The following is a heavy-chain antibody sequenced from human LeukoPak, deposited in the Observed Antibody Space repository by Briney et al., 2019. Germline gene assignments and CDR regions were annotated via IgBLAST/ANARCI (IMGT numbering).Heavy chain of an antibody. D-gene: IGHD2-21*01. V-gene: IGHV4-31*03. CDR1: GGSISSGGYY. J-gene: IGHJ3*02. Sequence: PSETLSLTCTVSGGSISSGGYYWSWIRQHPGKGLEWIGYIYYSGSTYYNPSLKSRVTISVDTSKNQFSLKLSSVPAADTAVYYCARDVPLVNAFDIWGQGTMVTVSS. CDR2: IYYSGST. CDR3: ARDVPLVNAFDI.